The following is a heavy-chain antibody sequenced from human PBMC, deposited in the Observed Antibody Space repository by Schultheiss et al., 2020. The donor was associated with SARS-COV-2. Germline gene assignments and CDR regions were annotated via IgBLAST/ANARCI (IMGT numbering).Heavy chain of an antibody. V-gene: IGHV1-69*13. CDR3: AIYCSSTSCYKHYYYGMDV. D-gene: IGHD2-2*02. CDR1: GGTFSSYA. J-gene: IGHJ6*02. Sequence: SVKVSCKASGGTFSSYAISWVRQAPGQGLEWMGGIIPIFGTANYAQKFQGRVTITADESTSTAYMELSSLRSEDTAVYYCAIYCSSTSCYKHYYYGMDVWGQGTTVTVSS. CDR2: IIPIFGTA.